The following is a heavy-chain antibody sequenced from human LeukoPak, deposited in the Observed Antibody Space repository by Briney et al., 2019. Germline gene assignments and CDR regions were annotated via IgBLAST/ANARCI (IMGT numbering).Heavy chain of an antibody. CDR3: AKVGLGYCSSTSCLSNSWFDP. J-gene: IGHJ5*02. CDR2: ISYDGSNK. CDR1: GFTFSSYG. Sequence: GGSLGLSCAASGFTFSSYGMHWVRQAPGKGLEWVAVISYDGSNKYYADSVKGRFTISRDNSKNTLYLQMNSLRAEDTAVYYCAKVGLGYCSSTSCLSNSWFDPWGQGTLVTVSS. V-gene: IGHV3-30*18. D-gene: IGHD2-2*01.